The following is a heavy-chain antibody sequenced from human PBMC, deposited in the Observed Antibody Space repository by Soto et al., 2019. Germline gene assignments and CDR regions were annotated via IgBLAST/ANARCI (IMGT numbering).Heavy chain of an antibody. V-gene: IGHV3-30*18. D-gene: IGHD6-19*01. CDR3: AKGLWLADDY. J-gene: IGHJ4*02. CDR1: GFTFSSYG. Sequence: LRLSCAASGFTFSSYGMHWVRQAPGKGLEWVAVISYDGSNKYYADSVKGRFTISRDNSKNTLYLQMNSLRAEDTAVYYCAKGLWLADDYWGQGTLVTVSS. CDR2: ISYDGSNK.